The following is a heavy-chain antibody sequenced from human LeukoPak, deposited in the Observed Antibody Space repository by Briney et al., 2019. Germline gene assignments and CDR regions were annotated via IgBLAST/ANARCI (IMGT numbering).Heavy chain of an antibody. CDR2: IYSGGST. CDR3: ARGQWLLSPFDY. D-gene: IGHD3-22*01. J-gene: IGHJ4*02. V-gene: IGHV3-66*02. Sequence: GGSLRLSCAASGFTVSSNYMSWVRQAPGKGLEWVSVIYSGGSTYYADSAKGRFTISRDNSKNTLYLQMNSLRAEDTAVYYCARGQWLLSPFDYWGQGTLVTVSS. CDR1: GFTVSSNY.